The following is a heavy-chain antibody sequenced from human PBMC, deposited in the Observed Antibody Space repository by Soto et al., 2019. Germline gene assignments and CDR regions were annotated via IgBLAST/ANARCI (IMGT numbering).Heavy chain of an antibody. CDR2: VSPDGSNK. Sequence: PGGSLRLSCAASGFTFSSYGMHWVRQAPGKGLEWVAVVSPDGSNKYYADSVKGRFTISRDNSKNTLYLQMNSLRAEDTAVYYRLNGGEAAATDYYYYYGMDVWGQGATVTVSS. CDR1: GFTFSSYG. J-gene: IGHJ6*02. D-gene: IGHD3-16*01. CDR3: LNGGEAAATDYYYYYGMDV. V-gene: IGHV3-30*03.